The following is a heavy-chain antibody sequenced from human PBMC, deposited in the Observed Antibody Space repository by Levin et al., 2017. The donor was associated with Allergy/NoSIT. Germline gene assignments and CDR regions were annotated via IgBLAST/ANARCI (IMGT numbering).Heavy chain of an antibody. V-gene: IGHV3-30*18. CDR2: ISYDGSNK. J-gene: IGHJ4*02. D-gene: IGHD5-24*01. CDR1: GFTFSSYG. CDR3: AKDLIVLASTGRDGDGLFDY. Sequence: GESLKISCAASGFTFSSYGMHWVRQAPGKGLEWVAVISYDGSNKYYADSVKGRFTISRDNSKNTLYLQMNSLRAEDTAVYYCAKDLIVLASTGRDGDGLFDYWGQGTLVTVSS.